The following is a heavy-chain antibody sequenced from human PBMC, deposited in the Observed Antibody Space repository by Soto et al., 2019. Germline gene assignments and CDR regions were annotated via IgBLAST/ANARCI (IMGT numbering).Heavy chain of an antibody. J-gene: IGHJ4*02. CDR1: GFTFSSYA. D-gene: IGHD2-15*01. V-gene: IGHV3-23*01. CDR3: AKDRLLAVVVAAPKYYFDY. Sequence: GGSLRLSCAASGFTFSSYAMSWVRQAPGKGLEWVSAISGSGGSTYYADSVKGRFTISRDNSKNTLYLQMNSLRAEDTAVYYCAKDRLLAVVVAAPKYYFDYWGQGNLVTVSS. CDR2: ISGSGGST.